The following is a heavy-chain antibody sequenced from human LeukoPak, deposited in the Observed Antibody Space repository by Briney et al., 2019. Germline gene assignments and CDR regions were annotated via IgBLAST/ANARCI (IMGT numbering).Heavy chain of an antibody. CDR3: ARDFGGSSNYGMDV. D-gene: IGHD6-13*01. CDR2: ISSSSSYI. CDR1: GFIFSSYS. V-gene: IGHV3-21*01. J-gene: IGHJ6*02. Sequence: GGSLRLSCAASGFIFSSYSMNWVRQAPGKGLEWVSSISSSSSYIYYADSVKGRFTISRDNAKNSLYLQMNSLRAEDTAVYYCARDFGGSSNYGMDVWGQGTTVTVSS.